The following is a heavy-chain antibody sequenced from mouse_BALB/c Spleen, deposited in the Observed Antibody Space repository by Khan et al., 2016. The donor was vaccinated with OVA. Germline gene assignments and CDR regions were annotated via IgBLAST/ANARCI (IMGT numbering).Heavy chain of an antibody. V-gene: IGHV5-4*02. J-gene: IGHJ3*01. CDR2: ISDGGSYT. D-gene: IGHD1-1*02. CDR1: GFTFSDYY. CDR3: ARGFYGGPFTY. Sequence: EVELVESGGGLVKPGGSLKLSCAASGFTFSDYYMYWVRQTPEKRLEWVATISDGGSYTYYPDSVKGRFTISRDDVKNNLYLQMSSLKSEDTAMYYCARGFYGGPFTYWGQGTLVTGSA.